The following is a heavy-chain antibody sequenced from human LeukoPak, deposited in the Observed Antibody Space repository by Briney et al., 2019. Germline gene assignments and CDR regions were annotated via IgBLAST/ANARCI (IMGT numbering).Heavy chain of an antibody. V-gene: IGHV3-23*01. J-gene: IGHJ4*02. CDR2: IYPNGGST. Sequence: PGESLRLSCAASGFTFSTYSMTWVRQDPGKGLEWVSSIYPNGGSTFYADSVKGRFTISRDNSKNTLYLQMSSLRTEDTAIYYCTKDVVPDSGWDLDYWGQGTLVTVSS. CDR3: TKDVVPDSGWDLDY. D-gene: IGHD6-19*01. CDR1: GFTFSTYS.